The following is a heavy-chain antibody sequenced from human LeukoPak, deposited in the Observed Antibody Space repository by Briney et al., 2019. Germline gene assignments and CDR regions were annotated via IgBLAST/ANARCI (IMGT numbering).Heavy chain of an antibody. CDR1: GGSISSGSYY. CDR2: IYTSGST. V-gene: IGHV4-61*02. Sequence: SETLSLTCTVSGGSISSGSYYWSWIRQPAGKGLEWIGRIYTSGSTNYNPSLKSRVTISVDTSKNQFSLKLSSVTAADTAVYYCARVRVVAATPTMSAGPLDYWGQGILVTVSS. D-gene: IGHD2-15*01. J-gene: IGHJ4*02. CDR3: ARVRVVAATPTMSAGPLDY.